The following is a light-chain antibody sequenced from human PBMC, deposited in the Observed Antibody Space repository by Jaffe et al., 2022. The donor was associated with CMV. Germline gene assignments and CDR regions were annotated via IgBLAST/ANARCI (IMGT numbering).Light chain of an antibody. V-gene: IGKV1-39*01. Sequence: DIQVTQSPSSLSASVRDRVTITCRASQSIGNSLNWYQQRPGKAPRLLIYGASRLQSGVPSRFSGSGSGTDFTLTISSLQPEDFATYFCQQAYITRWAFGQGTKVEIK. J-gene: IGKJ1*01. CDR3: QQAYITRWA. CDR2: GAS. CDR1: QSIGNS.